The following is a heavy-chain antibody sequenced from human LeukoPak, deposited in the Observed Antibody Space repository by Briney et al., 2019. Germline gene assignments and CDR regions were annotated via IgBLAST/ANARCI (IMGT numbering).Heavy chain of an antibody. D-gene: IGHD4-11*01. CDR3: AKDNRETWGDYSGEVDY. V-gene: IGHV3-30*18. CDR2: ISYDGSNK. J-gene: IGHJ4*02. Sequence: GGSLRLSCAASGFTFSSYGMHWVRQAPGKGLEWVAVISYDGSNKYYADSVKGRFTISRDNSKNTLYLQMNSLRAEDTAVYYCAKDNRETWGDYSGEVDYWGQGTLVTVSS. CDR1: GFTFSSYG.